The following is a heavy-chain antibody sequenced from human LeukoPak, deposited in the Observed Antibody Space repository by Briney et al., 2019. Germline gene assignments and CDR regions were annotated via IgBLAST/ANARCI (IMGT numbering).Heavy chain of an antibody. Sequence: PGGSLRLSCAASGFTFSNYWMNWVRQAPGKGLECLANIKQDGSETYYADSVKGRFTISRDNAKNSLYLQMNSLRAEDTAVYYCVRDDDRPDNGLDYWGQGTLVTVSS. CDR1: GFTFSNYW. CDR3: VRDDDRPDNGLDY. J-gene: IGHJ4*02. D-gene: IGHD3-22*01. CDR2: IKQDGSET. V-gene: IGHV3-7*01.